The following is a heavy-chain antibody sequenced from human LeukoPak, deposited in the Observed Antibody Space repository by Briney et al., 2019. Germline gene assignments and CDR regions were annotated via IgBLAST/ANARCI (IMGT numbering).Heavy chain of an antibody. CDR3: ARRTQYWSGDYYYYMDV. CDR1: GYSFTSYW. V-gene: IGHV5-51*01. D-gene: IGHD3-3*01. Sequence: GEALKISCKGSGYSFTSYWIAWVRQIPGKGLEWMGIINPGDSDTIYSPSSQGQVTISADKSISTAYLQWSRLKAADTAIYYCARRTQYWSGDYYYYMDVWGKGTTVTVSS. CDR2: INPGDSDT. J-gene: IGHJ6*03.